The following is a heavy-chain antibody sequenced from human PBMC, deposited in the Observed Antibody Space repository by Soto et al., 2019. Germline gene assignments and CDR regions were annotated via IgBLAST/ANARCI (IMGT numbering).Heavy chain of an antibody. CDR1: GFTFTSSA. CDR2: IVVGSGNT. J-gene: IGHJ6*02. D-gene: IGHD6-13*01. Sequence: QMQLVQSGPEVKKPGTSVKVSCKASGFTFTSSAVQWVRQARGQRLEWIGWIVVGSGNTNYAQKFQERVTITRDMSTSTAYMELSSLRSEDTAVYYCAADCRYSRSWYGGYYYGMDVWGQGTTVTVSS. CDR3: AADCRYSRSWYGGYYYGMDV. V-gene: IGHV1-58*01.